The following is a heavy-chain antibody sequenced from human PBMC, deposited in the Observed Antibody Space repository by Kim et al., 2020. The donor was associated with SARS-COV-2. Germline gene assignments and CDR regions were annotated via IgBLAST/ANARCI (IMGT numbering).Heavy chain of an antibody. D-gene: IGHD3-9*01. CDR2: ISYDGSNK. Sequence: GGSLRLSCAASGFTFSSYGMHWVRQAPGKGLEWVAVISYDGSNKYYADSVKGRFTISRDNSKNTLYLQMNSLRDEDTAVYYCARDGRYFDTFTRLDPWGQGTLVTVSS. V-gene: IGHV3-33*05. CDR3: ARDGRYFDTFTRLDP. J-gene: IGHJ5*02. CDR1: GFTFSSYG.